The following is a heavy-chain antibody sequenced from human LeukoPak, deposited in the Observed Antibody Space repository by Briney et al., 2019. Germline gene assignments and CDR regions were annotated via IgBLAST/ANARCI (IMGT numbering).Heavy chain of an antibody. CDR2: ISYDGSNK. Sequence: GGSLRLSCAASGFTFSSYAMHWVRQAPGKGLEWVAVISYDGSNKYYADSVKGRFTISRDNSKNTLYLQMDSLRAEDTAVYYCARDISIREYYDSSGPDYWGQGTLVTVSS. J-gene: IGHJ4*02. CDR1: GFTFSSYA. D-gene: IGHD3-22*01. CDR3: ARDISIREYYDSSGPDY. V-gene: IGHV3-30*01.